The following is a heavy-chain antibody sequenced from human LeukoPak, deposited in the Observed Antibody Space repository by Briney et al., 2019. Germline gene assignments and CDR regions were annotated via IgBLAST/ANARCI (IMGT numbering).Heavy chain of an antibody. CDR3: ARQYYGSGSYYNNYYYYYYMDV. CDR1: GYTLTELS. Sequence: SVKVSCKVSGYTLTELSMHWVRQAPGQGLEWMGGIIPIFGTANYAQKFQGRVTITADESTSTAYMELSSLRSEDTAVYYCARQYYGSGSYYNNYYYYYYMDVWGKGTTVTISS. D-gene: IGHD3-10*01. V-gene: IGHV1-69*13. J-gene: IGHJ6*03. CDR2: IIPIFGTA.